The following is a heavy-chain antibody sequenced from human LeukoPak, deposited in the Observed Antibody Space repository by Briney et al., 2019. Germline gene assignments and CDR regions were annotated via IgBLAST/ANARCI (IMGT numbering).Heavy chain of an antibody. CDR1: GFTFSSYG. V-gene: IGHV3-30*18. CDR3: AKDQTGSNCGGDCYPNFDY. Sequence: GGSLRLSCAASGFTFSSYGMHWVRQAPGKGLEWVAVISYDGSNKYYADSVKGRFTISRDNSKNTLYLQMNSLRAEDTAVYYCAKDQTGSNCGGDCYPNFDYWGQGTLVTVSS. J-gene: IGHJ4*02. CDR2: ISYDGSNK. D-gene: IGHD2-21*02.